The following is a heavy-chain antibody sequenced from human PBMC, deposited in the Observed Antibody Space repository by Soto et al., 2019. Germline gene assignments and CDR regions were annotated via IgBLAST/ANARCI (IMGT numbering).Heavy chain of an antibody. V-gene: IGHV4-39*02. Sequence: PSETLSLTCTVSGGSISSSSYYWGWIRQPPGKGLEWIGSIYYSGSTYYNPSLKSRVTISVDTSKNQFSLKLSSVTAADTAVYYCARERRYFDWFRPMDVWGQGTTVTVSS. D-gene: IGHD3-9*01. CDR3: ARERRYFDWFRPMDV. CDR2: IYYSGST. J-gene: IGHJ6*02. CDR1: GGSISSSSYY.